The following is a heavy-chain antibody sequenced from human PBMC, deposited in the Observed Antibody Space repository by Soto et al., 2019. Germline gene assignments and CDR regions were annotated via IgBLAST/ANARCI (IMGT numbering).Heavy chain of an antibody. Sequence: GASVKVSCNASGGTFSSYAISWVRPAPGQGLEWMGGLIPIFGTANYAQKFQGRVTITADKSTSTAYMKLSSLRSEDTAVYYCARRWLVVPATIKNDYYYGMDVWGQGTTVTVSS. CDR3: ARRWLVVPATIKNDYYYGMDV. D-gene: IGHD2-2*01. V-gene: IGHV1-69*06. CDR2: LIPIFGTA. J-gene: IGHJ6*02. CDR1: GGTFSSYA.